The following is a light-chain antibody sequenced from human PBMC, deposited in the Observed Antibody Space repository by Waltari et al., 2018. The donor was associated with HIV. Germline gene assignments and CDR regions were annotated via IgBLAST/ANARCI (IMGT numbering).Light chain of an antibody. V-gene: IGLV2-23*02. J-gene: IGLJ1*01. CDR2: EVS. CDR3: CAYAGSSTYV. Sequence: QSALTQPASVSGSPGQSITISCTGTSSDVGSYNLVSWYQQHPGKAPKLMIYEVSKRHSGVSNRVSGSKSGNTASLTSSGLQAEDEADYYCCAYAGSSTYVFGTGTKVTVL. CDR1: SSDVGSYNL.